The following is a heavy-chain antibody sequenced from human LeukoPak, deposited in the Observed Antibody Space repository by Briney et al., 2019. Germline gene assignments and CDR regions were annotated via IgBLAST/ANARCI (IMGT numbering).Heavy chain of an antibody. CDR2: INPNSGGT. CDR3: ATYYYDSSGYRDDFDY. J-gene: IGHJ4*02. V-gene: IGHV1-2*02. Sequence: ASVKVSCKASVYTFTGYYMHCVRQAPGQGLEWMGWINPNSGGTNYAQKFQGRVTMTRDTSISTAYMELSRLRSDDTAVYYCATYYYDSSGYRDDFDYWGQGTLVTVSS. D-gene: IGHD3-22*01. CDR1: VYTFTGYY.